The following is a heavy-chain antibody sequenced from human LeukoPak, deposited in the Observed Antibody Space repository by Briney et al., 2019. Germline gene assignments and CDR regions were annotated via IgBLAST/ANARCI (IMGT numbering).Heavy chain of an antibody. CDR2: IWNDGSNQ. CDR1: GFTFSSYG. J-gene: IGHJ4*02. CDR3: ASLGYCSTNSCYEDC. Sequence: GGSLRLSCAASGFTFSSYGMHWVRQAPGKGLEWVAVIWNDGSNQFYADSVKGRFTISRDNSKNTLYLQMNSLRAEDTAAYYCASLGYCSTNSCYEDCWGQGTLVTVSS. D-gene: IGHD2-2*01. V-gene: IGHV3-33*01.